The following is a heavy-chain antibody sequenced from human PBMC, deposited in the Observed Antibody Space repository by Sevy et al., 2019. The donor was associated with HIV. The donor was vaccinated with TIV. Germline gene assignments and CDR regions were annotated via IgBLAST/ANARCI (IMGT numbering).Heavy chain of an antibody. CDR2: TSAYNGNT. D-gene: IGHD3-22*01. J-gene: IGHJ5*02. CDR1: GYTFTSYG. CDR3: ARVVKAAAGTYYYDSSGGT. V-gene: IGHV1-18*01. Sequence: ASVKVSCKASGYTFTSYGISWVRQAPGQGLEWMGWTSAYNGNTNYAQKLQGRVTMTTDTSTSTAYMELRSLRSDDTAVYYCARVVKAAAGTYYYDSSGGTWGQGTLVTVSS.